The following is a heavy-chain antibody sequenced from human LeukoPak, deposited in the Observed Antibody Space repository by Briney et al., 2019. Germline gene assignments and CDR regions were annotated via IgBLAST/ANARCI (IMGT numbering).Heavy chain of an antibody. CDR3: ARDRYGGIIDY. Sequence: SETLSLTCAVSGGSISSYYWSWIRQPAGKGLEWIGRFYTSGSTNYNPSLKSRVTMSVDTSKNQFSLKLTSVTAADTAMYYCARDRYGGIIDYWGQGTLVTVSS. CDR1: GGSISSYY. CDR2: FYTSGST. J-gene: IGHJ4*02. D-gene: IGHD1-1*01. V-gene: IGHV4-4*07.